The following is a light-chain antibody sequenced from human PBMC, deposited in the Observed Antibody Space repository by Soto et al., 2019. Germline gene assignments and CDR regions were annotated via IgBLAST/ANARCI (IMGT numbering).Light chain of an antibody. CDR2: GAS. J-gene: IGKJ5*01. V-gene: IGKV3-20*01. Sequence: EIVLTQSPAALSLSPGERATLSCRASQSVKTFLVWYQQRPGQAPRLLIYGASSRATGIPDRFSGSGSGTDFTLTISRLEPEDFAVYYCQQYGSSLSITFGQGTRLEIK. CDR1: QSVKTF. CDR3: QQYGSSLSIT.